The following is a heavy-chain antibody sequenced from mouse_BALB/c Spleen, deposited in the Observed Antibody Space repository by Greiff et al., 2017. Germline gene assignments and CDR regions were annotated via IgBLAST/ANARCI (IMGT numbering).Heavy chain of an antibody. J-gene: IGHJ1*01. CDR1: GYTFTSYW. V-gene: IGHV1-74*01. CDR3: GGRGYGRGGFDV. D-gene: IGHD2-2*01. CDR2: IDPYDGGT. Sequence: VKLQQPGAELVKPGASVKMSCKASGYTFTSYWMNWVKQRPEQGLEWIGRIDPYDGGTHYNQKFKDKAILTVDKSSSTAYMQLSSLTSEDSAVFYCGGRGYGRGGFDVWGAGTTVTVSS.